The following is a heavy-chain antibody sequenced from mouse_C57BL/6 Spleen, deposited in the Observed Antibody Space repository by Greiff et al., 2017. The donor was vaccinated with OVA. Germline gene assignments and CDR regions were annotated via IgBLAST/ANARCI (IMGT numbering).Heavy chain of an antibody. CDR3: ARGGIYYDYEGYYAMDY. Sequence: QVQLQQPGAELVKPGASVKLSCKASDYTFTSYWMHWVKQRPGRGLEWIGRIDPNSGGTKYNEKFKSKATLTVDKPSSTAYMQLSSLTSEDSAVDYCARGGIYYDYEGYYAMDYWGKGTSVTVSS. CDR1: DYTFTSYW. J-gene: IGHJ4*01. CDR2: IDPNSGGT. D-gene: IGHD2-4*01. V-gene: IGHV1-72*01.